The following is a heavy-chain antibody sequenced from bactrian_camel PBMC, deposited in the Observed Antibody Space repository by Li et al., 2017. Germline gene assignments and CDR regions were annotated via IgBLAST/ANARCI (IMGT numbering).Heavy chain of an antibody. J-gene: IGHJ6*01. Sequence: VQLVESGGGSVQAGGSVRLSCAASGYTFNTYSWFRQAPGKAREGVASILSDGPTTYADSVKGQFTITRDKAKDMVYLQMNSLKPEDTAVYYCAIDQLKMNGGTRYVEWGFASWGQGTQVTVS. CDR3: AIDQLKMNGGTRYVEWGFAS. V-gene: IGHV3S10*01. CDR2: ILSDGPT. CDR1: GYTFNTY. D-gene: IGHD6*01.